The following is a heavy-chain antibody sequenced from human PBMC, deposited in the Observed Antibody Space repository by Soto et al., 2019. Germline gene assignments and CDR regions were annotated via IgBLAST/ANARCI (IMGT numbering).Heavy chain of an antibody. D-gene: IGHD2-2*01. V-gene: IGHV4-59*01. CDR2: IYYSGST. Sequence: SETLSLTCTVSGGSISSYYWSWIRQPPGKGLEWIGYIYYSGSTNYNPSLKSRVTISVDTSKNQFSLKLSSVTAADPAVYYCARGHPVRQLPNCFDPWGQGTLVTISP. J-gene: IGHJ5*02. CDR3: ARGHPVRQLPNCFDP. CDR1: GGSISSYY.